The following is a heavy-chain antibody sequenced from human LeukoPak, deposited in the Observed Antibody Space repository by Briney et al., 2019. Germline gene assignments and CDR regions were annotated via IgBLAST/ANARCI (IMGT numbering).Heavy chain of an antibody. V-gene: IGHV4-59*01. CDR1: GGSISSYY. J-gene: IGHJ4*02. CDR2: IYYSGST. CDR3: ARIYCSSTSCYDY. D-gene: IGHD2-2*01. Sequence: SKTLSLTCTVSGGSISSYYWSWIRQPPGKGLEWIGYIYYSGSTNYNPSLKSRVTISVDTSKNQFSLKLSSVTAADTAVYYCARIYCSSTSCYDYWGQGTLVTVSS.